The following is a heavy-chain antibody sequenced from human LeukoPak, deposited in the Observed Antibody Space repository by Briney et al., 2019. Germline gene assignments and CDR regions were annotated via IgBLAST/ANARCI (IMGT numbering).Heavy chain of an antibody. CDR3: ARGGSSGWYVQNYFDT. CDR1: GYTFTGYY. CDR2: INPNSGGT. J-gene: IGHJ5*02. V-gene: IGHV1-2*02. Sequence: GASAKVSCKASGYTFTGYYLHWVRQAPGQGLEWMGWINPNSGGTNYAQTFQGRVTMTRDTSISTAYMELSRLRSDDTAVYYCARGGSSGWYVQNYFDTWGQGTLVTVSS. D-gene: IGHD6-19*01.